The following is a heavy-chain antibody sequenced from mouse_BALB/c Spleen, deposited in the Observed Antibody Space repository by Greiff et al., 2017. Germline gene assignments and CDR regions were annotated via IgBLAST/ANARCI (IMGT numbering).Heavy chain of an antibody. Sequence: VQLQQSGAELVRPGASVTLSCKASGYTFTDYEMHWVKQTPVHGLEWIGAIDPETGGTAYNQKFKGKATLTADKSSSTAYMELRSLTSEDSAVYYCTRKYGNYYFDYWGQGTTLTVSS. CDR3: TRKYGNYYFDY. CDR2: IDPETGGT. V-gene: IGHV1-15*01. CDR1: GYTFTDYE. D-gene: IGHD2-10*02. J-gene: IGHJ2*01.